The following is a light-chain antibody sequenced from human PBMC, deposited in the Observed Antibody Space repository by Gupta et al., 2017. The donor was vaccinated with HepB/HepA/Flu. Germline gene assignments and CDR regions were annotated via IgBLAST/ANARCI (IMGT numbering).Light chain of an antibody. Sequence: DIQMTQSPSTLSASVGDRVTITCRPSQSISSWLAWYQQKPGKAPKLLIYKASSLESGVPSRFSGSGSGTEFTLTISSLQPDDFATYYCQQYYSYPWTFGQGTKVEIK. V-gene: IGKV1-5*03. CDR3: QQYYSYPWT. CDR2: KAS. CDR1: QSISSW. J-gene: IGKJ1*01.